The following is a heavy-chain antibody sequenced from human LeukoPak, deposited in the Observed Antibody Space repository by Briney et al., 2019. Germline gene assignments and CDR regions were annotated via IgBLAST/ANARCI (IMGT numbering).Heavy chain of an antibody. CDR2: INHSGST. D-gene: IGHD3-3*01. V-gene: IGHV4-34*01. Sequence: PSETLSLTCAVYGGSFSGYYWSWIRQPPGKGLEWIGEINHSGSTNYNPSLKSRVTISVDTSKNQFSLKLSSVTAADTAVYYCARGATIFGVVIKPADYWGQGTLVTVSS. CDR3: ARGATIFGVVIKPADY. CDR1: GGSFSGYY. J-gene: IGHJ4*02.